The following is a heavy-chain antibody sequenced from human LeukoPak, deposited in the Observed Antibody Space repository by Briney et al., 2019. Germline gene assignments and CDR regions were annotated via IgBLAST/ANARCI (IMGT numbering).Heavy chain of an antibody. D-gene: IGHD6-13*01. CDR2: MNPNSGNT. Sequence: ASVKVSCKASGYTFTSYDINWMRQATGQGLEWMGWMNPNSGNTGYAQKFQGRVTMTRNTSISTAYMELSSLRSEDTAVYYCARATSPGIAAAGAIDYWGQGTLVTVSS. CDR1: GYTFTSYD. CDR3: ARATSPGIAAAGAIDY. V-gene: IGHV1-8*01. J-gene: IGHJ4*02.